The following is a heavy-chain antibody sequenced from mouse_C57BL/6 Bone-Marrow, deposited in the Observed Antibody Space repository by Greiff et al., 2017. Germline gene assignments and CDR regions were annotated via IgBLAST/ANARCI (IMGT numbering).Heavy chain of an antibody. D-gene: IGHD2-2*01. J-gene: IGHJ2*01. V-gene: IGHV1-63*01. CDR1: GYTFTNYW. CDR3: ARLSTMVPFDY. Sequence: QVQLTQSGAELVRPGTSVKMSCKASGYTFTNYWIGWAKQRPGHGLEWLGDIYPGGGYTNYNEKFKGKATLTADKSSSTAYMQFSSLTSEDSAIYYCARLSTMVPFDYWGQGTTLTVSS. CDR2: IYPGGGYT.